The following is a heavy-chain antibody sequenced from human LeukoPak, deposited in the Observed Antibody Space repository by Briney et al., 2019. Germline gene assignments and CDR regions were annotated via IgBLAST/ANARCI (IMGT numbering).Heavy chain of an antibody. D-gene: IGHD5-18*01. CDR2: INWNGGST. Sequence: GGSLRLSCAASGFTFDDYGMSWVRQAPGKGLEWVSGINWNGGSTGYADYVKGRFTISRDNAKNSLYLQMNSLRAEDTALYYCARQFTGYSYGYAAFFDYWGQGTLVTVSS. CDR3: ARQFTGYSYGYAAFFDY. J-gene: IGHJ4*02. CDR1: GFTFDDYG. V-gene: IGHV3-20*04.